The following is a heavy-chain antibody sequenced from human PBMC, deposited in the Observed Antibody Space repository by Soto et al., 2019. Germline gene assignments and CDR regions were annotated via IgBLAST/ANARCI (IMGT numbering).Heavy chain of an antibody. CDR2: ISYDGSNK. CDR1: GFTFSRYG. J-gene: IGHJ6*02. V-gene: IGHV3-30*18. Sequence: QVQLVESGGGVVQPGRSLRLSCAASGFTFSRYGMHWVRRARGKGLEWVALISYDGSNKYYVDSVKGRFTISRDKGKNTLDLQMNSLTVEDTAVYYFGNDATRPDYYRSYYIGMDVWGQGTTVIVSS. CDR3: GNDATRPDYYRSYYIGMDV. D-gene: IGHD1-26*01.